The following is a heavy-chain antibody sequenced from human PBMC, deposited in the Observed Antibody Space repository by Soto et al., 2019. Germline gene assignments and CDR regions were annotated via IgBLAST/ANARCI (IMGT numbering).Heavy chain of an antibody. CDR2: FDPEDGET. Sequence: ASVKVSCTVSGYTLTELSMHWVRQAPGKGLEWMGGFDPEDGETIYAQKFQGRVTMTEDTSTDTAYMELSSLRSEDTAVYYCATANYDILTGYSNYYYYGMDVWGQGTTVTVSS. J-gene: IGHJ6*02. CDR3: ATANYDILTGYSNYYYYGMDV. CDR1: GYTLTELS. V-gene: IGHV1-24*01. D-gene: IGHD3-9*01.